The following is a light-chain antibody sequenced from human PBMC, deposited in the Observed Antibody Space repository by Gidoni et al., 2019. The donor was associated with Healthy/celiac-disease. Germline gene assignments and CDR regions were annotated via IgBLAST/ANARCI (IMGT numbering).Light chain of an antibody. Sequence: EIVMTQSPATLSVSPGERATLSCRASQSVSSNLVWYQQKLGQAPRLLIYGASTRATGIPARFSGSGSGTEFTLTISSLQSEDFAVYYCQQYNNWPLFGGGTKVEIK. J-gene: IGKJ4*01. CDR1: QSVSSN. V-gene: IGKV3-15*01. CDR3: QQYNNWPL. CDR2: GAS.